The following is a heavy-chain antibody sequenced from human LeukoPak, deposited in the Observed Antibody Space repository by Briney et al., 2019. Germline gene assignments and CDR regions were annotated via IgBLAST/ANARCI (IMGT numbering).Heavy chain of an antibody. Sequence: PSETLSLTCTVSGGSISSYYWTWIRQPAGKGLEWIGRTYPSGSTNYNPSLTSRVTISVDTSKNQFSLKLSSVTAADTAVYYCAREALAAATWGQGTLVTVSS. CDR3: AREALAAAT. D-gene: IGHD6-13*01. J-gene: IGHJ4*02. V-gene: IGHV4-4*07. CDR2: TYPSGST. CDR1: GGSISSYY.